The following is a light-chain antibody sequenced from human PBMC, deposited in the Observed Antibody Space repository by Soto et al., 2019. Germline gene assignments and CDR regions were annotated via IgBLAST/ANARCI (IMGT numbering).Light chain of an antibody. V-gene: IGKV3-20*01. CDR3: QQYGSSPPGLT. CDR1: QSVSSSY. CDR2: GAS. J-gene: IGKJ4*01. Sequence: EIVLTQSPGTRSLSPGERATLSCRASQSVSSSYLAWYQQKPGQAPRLLIYGASSRATGIPDRFSGSGSGTDFTLTISRLEPEDFAVYYCQQYGSSPPGLTFGGGTKVDIK.